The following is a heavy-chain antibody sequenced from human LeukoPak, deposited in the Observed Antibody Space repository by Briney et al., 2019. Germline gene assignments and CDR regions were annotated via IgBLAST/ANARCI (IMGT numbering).Heavy chain of an antibody. Sequence: PSETLSLTCAVSGGSISSSNWWSWLRQPPGKWLEWIGEIYHSGSTNYNPSLKSRVTISVDTSKNQFSLKLNSVTAADTAVYYCAREVQYYYDSSGYSDYWGQGTLVTVSS. J-gene: IGHJ4*02. D-gene: IGHD3-22*01. CDR2: IYHSGST. V-gene: IGHV4-4*02. CDR3: AREVQYYYDSSGYSDY. CDR1: GGSISSSNW.